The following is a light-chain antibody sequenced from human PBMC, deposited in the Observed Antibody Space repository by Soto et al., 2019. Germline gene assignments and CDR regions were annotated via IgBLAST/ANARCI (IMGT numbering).Light chain of an antibody. V-gene: IGKV3-11*01. Sequence: EIVLTQSPATLSLSPGESATLSCRASRSVSSYLAWYQQKPGQAPRLLIYDASNRATGIPARSSGSGSGTDYTLTISSLEAEDFAVYYCQHRDNWSYIFGQGTKVDIK. CDR3: QHRDNWSYI. CDR2: DAS. CDR1: RSVSSY. J-gene: IGKJ2*01.